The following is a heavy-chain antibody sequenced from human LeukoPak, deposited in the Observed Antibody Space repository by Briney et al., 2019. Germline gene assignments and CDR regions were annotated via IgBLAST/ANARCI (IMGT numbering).Heavy chain of an antibody. CDR3: ARLELGTVTIDY. V-gene: IGHV1-8*03. Sequence: ASVKVSCKASGYTFTGYYMHWVRQAPGQGLEWMGWMNPNSGNTGYAQKFQGRVTITRNTSISTAYMELSSLRSEDTAVYYCARLELGTVTIDYWGQGTLVTVSS. CDR2: MNPNSGNT. J-gene: IGHJ4*02. CDR1: GYTFTGYY. D-gene: IGHD4-17*01.